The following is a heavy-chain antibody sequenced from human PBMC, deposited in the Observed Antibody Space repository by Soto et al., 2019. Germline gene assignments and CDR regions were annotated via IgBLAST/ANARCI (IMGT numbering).Heavy chain of an antibody. V-gene: IGHV3-23*01. CDR1: GLTFNMYA. J-gene: IGHJ4*02. Sequence: PGGSLRLSCAASGLTFNMYAMTWVRQAPGKGLEWDSGISGSGGKTHYEDSVKGRFTTSRDNSKNTLYLQMDSLRAEDTAVYYCAKDLRYWGYWGQGALVTVSS. D-gene: IGHD3-16*01. CDR2: ISGSGGKT. CDR3: AKDLRYWGY.